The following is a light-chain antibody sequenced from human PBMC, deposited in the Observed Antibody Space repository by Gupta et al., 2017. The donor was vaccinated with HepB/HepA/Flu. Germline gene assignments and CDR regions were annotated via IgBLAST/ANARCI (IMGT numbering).Light chain of an antibody. CDR1: QGISSY. V-gene: IGKV1-8*01. CDR2: AAS. CDR3: QQYDSSPPFL. J-gene: IGKJ3*01. Sequence: AIRMTQSPSSFSASTGDRVTITCRASQGISSYLAWYQQKPGKAPKLLIYAASTLHIGVTSRFSGSGSGTDFTLTISCLQSEDFASYYCQQYDSSPPFLFGPGTKLDIK.